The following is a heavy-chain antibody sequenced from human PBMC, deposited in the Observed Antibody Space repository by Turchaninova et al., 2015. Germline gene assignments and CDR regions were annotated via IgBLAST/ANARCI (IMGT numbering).Heavy chain of an antibody. CDR2: INHDGST. J-gene: IGHJ4*02. Sequence: QVQLQQWGAGLLKPSETLSLTCSVYGGSFSGDWWTWIRQAPGKGVEWSGEINHDGSTNYNPSLKGRIIMSVDTSKNQFSLKLSSVTAADTAVYYCARSQPQDFWGQGTLVTVSS. V-gene: IGHV4-34*01. CDR3: ARSQPQDF. CDR1: GGSFSGDW.